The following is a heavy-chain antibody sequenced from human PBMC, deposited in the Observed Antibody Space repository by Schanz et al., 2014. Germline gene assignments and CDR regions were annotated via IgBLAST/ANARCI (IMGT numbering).Heavy chain of an antibody. CDR1: GGSFSGYY. J-gene: IGHJ4*02. CDR3: AKGLYYDNTGGGFDY. D-gene: IGHD3-16*01. V-gene: IGHV4-34*01. Sequence: QVQLQQWGAGLLKPSETLSLTCGVFGGSFSGYYWSWIRQPPGKGLEWIGFISYSGSTYYNPSLKSRVTISVDTSKNQFSRNLSSATAADTAVYYCAKGLYYDNTGGGFDYWGQGTLVTVSS. CDR2: ISYSGST.